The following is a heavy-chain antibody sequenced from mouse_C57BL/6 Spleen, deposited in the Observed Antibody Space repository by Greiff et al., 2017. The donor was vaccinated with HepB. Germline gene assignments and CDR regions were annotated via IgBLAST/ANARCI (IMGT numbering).Heavy chain of an antibody. J-gene: IGHJ4*01. Sequence: QVQLQQPGAELVKPGASVKLSCKASGYTFTSYWMQWVKQRPGQGLEWIGDIDPCNSYTNYNQKFKGKATLTVDTSSSTAYMQLSSLTSEDSAVYYCAGRTGGDLDYWGQGTSVTVSS. V-gene: IGHV1-50*01. CDR1: GYTFTSYW. D-gene: IGHD2-13*01. CDR3: AGRTGGDLDY. CDR2: IDPCNSYT.